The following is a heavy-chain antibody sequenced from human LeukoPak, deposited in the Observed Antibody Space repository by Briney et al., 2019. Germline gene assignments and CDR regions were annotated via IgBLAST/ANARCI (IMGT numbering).Heavy chain of an antibody. CDR2: ISGSGGST. D-gene: IGHD6-13*01. V-gene: IGHV3-23*01. CDR3: AKEGRAAAGTKGAFDI. CDR1: GFTFSNAW. Sequence: GGSLRLSCAASGFTFSNAWMSWVRQAPGKGLEGVSAISGSGGSTYYADSVKGRFTISRDNSKNTLYLQMNSLRAEDTAVYYCAKEGRAAAGTKGAFDIWGQGTMVTVSS. J-gene: IGHJ3*02.